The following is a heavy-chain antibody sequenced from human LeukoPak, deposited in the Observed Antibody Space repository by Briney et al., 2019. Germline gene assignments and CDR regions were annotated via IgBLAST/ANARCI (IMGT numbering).Heavy chain of an antibody. V-gene: IGHV3-48*04. J-gene: IGHJ2*01. Sequence: GGSLRLSCAASGFTFSSYAMSWVRQAPGKGLEWVSYISSSSSTIYYADSVKGRFTISRDNAKNSLYLQMNSLRAEDTAVYYCARDESPSYYYDSSGYYSYWGRGTLVTVSS. CDR1: GFTFSSYA. CDR3: ARDESPSYYYDSSGYYSY. D-gene: IGHD3-22*01. CDR2: ISSSSSTI.